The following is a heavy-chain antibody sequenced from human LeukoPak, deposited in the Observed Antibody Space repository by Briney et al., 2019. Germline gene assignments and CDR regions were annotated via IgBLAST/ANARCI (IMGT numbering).Heavy chain of an antibody. CDR2: IYPADSDT. Sequence: GESLKISCKGSGYSFTSHWIGWVRQMPGKGLEWPGIIYPADSDTRYSPSFQGQVTISVDKSISTAYLQWSSLRASDTAIYYCARRTYNMDGVDVWGQGTTVTVSS. CDR3: ARRTYNMDGVDV. CDR1: GYSFTSHW. J-gene: IGHJ6*02. V-gene: IGHV5-51*01. D-gene: IGHD5-24*01.